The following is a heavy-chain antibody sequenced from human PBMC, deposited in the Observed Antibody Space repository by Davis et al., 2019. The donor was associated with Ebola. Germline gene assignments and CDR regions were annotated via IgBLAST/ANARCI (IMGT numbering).Heavy chain of an antibody. CDR3: ARRSVTVRYYYAMDV. Sequence: PSETLSLTCTVSGGSISSYYWSWIRQPPGKGLEWIGYIYYSGSTNYNPSLKSRVTISVDTSKNQFSLKLSSVTAADTAVYYCARRSVTVRYYYAMDVWGQGTTVTVSS. J-gene: IGHJ6*02. CDR2: IYYSGST. V-gene: IGHV4-59*08. CDR1: GGSISSYY. D-gene: IGHD4-17*01.